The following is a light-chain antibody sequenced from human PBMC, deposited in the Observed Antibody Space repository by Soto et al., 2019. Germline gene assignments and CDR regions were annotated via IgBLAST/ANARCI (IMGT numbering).Light chain of an antibody. CDR2: GAS. CDR3: QQYGSSRT. J-gene: IGKJ5*01. CDR1: QSVSSNY. V-gene: IGKV3-20*01. Sequence: EIVLTQSPGTLSLSPGERATLSCRASQSVSSNYLAWYQQKPGQAPRLLIYGASSRATSNPDRFSGSGSGTDFTLTISRLEPEDFSVYYCQQYGSSRTFGQGTRLEIK.